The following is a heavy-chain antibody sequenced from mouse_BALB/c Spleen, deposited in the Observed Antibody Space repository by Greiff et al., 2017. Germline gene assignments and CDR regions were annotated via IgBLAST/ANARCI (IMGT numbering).Heavy chain of an antibody. CDR2: IWGGGST. J-gene: IGHJ3*01. Sequence: VQLQQSGPGLVAPSQSLSITCTVSGFSLTDYGVSWIRQPPGKGLEWLGVIWGGGSTYYNSALKSRLSISKDNSKSQVFLKMNSLQTDDTAMYYCAKLSLYGNYPAWFAYWGQGTLVTVSA. V-gene: IGHV2-6-5*01. D-gene: IGHD2-1*01. CDR3: AKLSLYGNYPAWFAY. CDR1: GFSLTDYG.